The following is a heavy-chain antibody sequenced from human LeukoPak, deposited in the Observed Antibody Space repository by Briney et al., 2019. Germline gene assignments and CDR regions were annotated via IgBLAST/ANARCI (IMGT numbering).Heavy chain of an antibody. D-gene: IGHD6-19*01. CDR1: GGSFSGYY. CDR2: INHSGTT. J-gene: IGHJ1*01. Sequence: SETLSLTCAVYGGSFSGYYWSWIRQPPGKGLEWIGEINHSGTTYYNPSLKSRVTISVDRSKNQFSLKLSSVTAADTAVYYCARGVSVAGSLQHWGQGTLVTVSS. CDR3: ARGVSVAGSLQH. V-gene: IGHV4-34*01.